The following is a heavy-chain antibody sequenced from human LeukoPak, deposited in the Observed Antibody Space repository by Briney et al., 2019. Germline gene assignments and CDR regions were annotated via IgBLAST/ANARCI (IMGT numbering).Heavy chain of an antibody. Sequence: GESLKISCKGSGYSFTSYWIAWVRQMPGKGLEWMGIISPGDSDTRYSPSFQGQVTISADKSISTAYLNWSSLKASDTAMYYCTFSMVRGVMEYFHHWGQGTLVTVSS. J-gene: IGHJ1*01. CDR3: TFSMVRGVMEYFHH. CDR1: GYSFTSYW. D-gene: IGHD3-10*01. CDR2: ISPGDSDT. V-gene: IGHV5-51*01.